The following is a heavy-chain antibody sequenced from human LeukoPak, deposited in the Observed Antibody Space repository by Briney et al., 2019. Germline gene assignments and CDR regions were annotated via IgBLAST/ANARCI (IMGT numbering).Heavy chain of an antibody. CDR1: GFTLDDYA. Sequence: GGSLRLSCAASGFTLDDYAMHWVRQAPGKGLEWVSGISWNSGSVDYADSVKGRATISRDNAKNSLYLQMNSLRAEDTAVYYCARPAYCGGNCYYFPDYWGQGTLVTVSS. V-gene: IGHV3-9*01. CDR3: ARPAYCGGNCYYFPDY. J-gene: IGHJ4*02. CDR2: ISWNSGSV. D-gene: IGHD2-21*02.